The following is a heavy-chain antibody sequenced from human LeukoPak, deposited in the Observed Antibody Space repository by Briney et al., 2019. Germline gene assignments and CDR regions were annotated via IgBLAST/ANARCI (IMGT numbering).Heavy chain of an antibody. J-gene: IGHJ5*02. V-gene: IGHV4-34*01. CDR3: ARPLGYCSDSRCPQSWFDP. CDR1: GGSFSGYY. CDR2: INHSGRT. Sequence: SETLSLTCAVSGGSFSGYYWTWIRQPPGKGLEWIGEINHSGRTNYNPSLKSRVIMSVDTSKNQFSLKLSSVTAADTAVYYCARPLGYCSDSRCPQSWFDPWGQGTLVTVSS. D-gene: IGHD2-15*01.